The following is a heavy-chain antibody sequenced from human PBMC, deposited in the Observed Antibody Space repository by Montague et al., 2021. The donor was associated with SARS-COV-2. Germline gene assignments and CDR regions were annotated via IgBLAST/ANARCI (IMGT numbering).Heavy chain of an antibody. CDR3: ARANPRGASWAY. CDR2: IEENGGEK. J-gene: IGHJ4*02. D-gene: IGHD1-14*01. Sequence: SLRISCAASGFPFSGYWMSWFRQAPGKGPEWVAEIEENGGEKNYVDSVKGRFTISRDNAKNSLYLHMNSLRGEDTALYFCARANPRGASWAYWGQGTLVTVSS. CDR1: GFPFSGYW. V-gene: IGHV3-7*01.